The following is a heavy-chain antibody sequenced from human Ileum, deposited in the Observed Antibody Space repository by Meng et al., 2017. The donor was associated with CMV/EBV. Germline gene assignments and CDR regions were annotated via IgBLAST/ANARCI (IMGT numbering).Heavy chain of an antibody. D-gene: IGHD3-10*01. Sequence: GPGVVNPSETLSLTCTVSGDSIKINTPFWAWTRQPPGQGLEWIGTINYSGSTYYNPSLRSRVTVSVDTSNNQFSLDLRSGTAADTAVYYCARAVAGWYFDLWGRGTLVTVSS. CDR3: ARAVAGWYFDL. CDR1: GDSIKINTPF. CDR2: INYSGST. V-gene: IGHV4-39*07. J-gene: IGHJ2*01.